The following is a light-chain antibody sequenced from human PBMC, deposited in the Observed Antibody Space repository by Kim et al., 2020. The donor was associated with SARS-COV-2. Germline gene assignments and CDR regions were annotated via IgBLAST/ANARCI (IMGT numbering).Light chain of an antibody. CDR2: AAS. V-gene: IGKV1-12*02. J-gene: IGKJ5*01. Sequence: DIEMTQSPSSVSASVGDRVTITCRASQGISSSLVSYQQKPGKAPKLLFYAASSLQSVVPSRYSGSGSGTEFTLTISSLQPEDIVTCFCQQANRFPFTLGQGTRLEI. CDR1: QGISSS. CDR3: QQANRFPFT.